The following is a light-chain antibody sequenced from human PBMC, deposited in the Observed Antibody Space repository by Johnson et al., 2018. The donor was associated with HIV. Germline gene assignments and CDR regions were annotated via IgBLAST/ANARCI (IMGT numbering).Light chain of an antibody. CDR3: GPWDSSLSAYV. Sequence: VLPQPPSVSAAPGQKVTISCSGSISNIGDNFVYWYQQFPGTATKLLIYENNKRTSGIPDRFSGSKSGTAATLRITVLQTGDEADYYCGPWDSSLSAYVFGTGTKVTVL. V-gene: IGLV1-51*02. CDR2: ENN. J-gene: IGLJ1*01. CDR1: ISNIGDNF.